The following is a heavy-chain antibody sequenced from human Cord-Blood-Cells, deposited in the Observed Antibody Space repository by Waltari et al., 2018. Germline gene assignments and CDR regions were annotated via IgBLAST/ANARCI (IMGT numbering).Heavy chain of an antibody. D-gene: IGHD6-6*01. CDR2: IDPGDSDT. Sequence: EVQLVQSGAEVKKPGESLKISCKGSGYSFTSYWIGWVRQMPGKGLEWMGIIDPGDSDTRYSPSFQGQVTTSADKAISTAYLQWSRLKASDTAMYYCARLVSSSSWYFDLWGRGTLVTVSS. CDR1: GYSFTSYW. V-gene: IGHV5-51*01. CDR3: ARLVSSSSWYFDL. J-gene: IGHJ2*01.